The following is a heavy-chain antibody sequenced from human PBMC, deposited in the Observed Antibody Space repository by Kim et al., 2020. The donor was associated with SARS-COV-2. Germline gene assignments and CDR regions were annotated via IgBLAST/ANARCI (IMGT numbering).Heavy chain of an antibody. V-gene: IGHV3-64D*09. CDR1: GITFSSFA. D-gene: IGHD6-19*01. CDR3: VKGSAWYGEFDY. J-gene: IGHJ4*02. CDR2: ISSNGGTT. Sequence: GGSLRLSCSASGITFSSFAMYWVRQAPGKGLEHVSSISSNGGTTYYADSVKGRFTVSRDNSKNTLYLQMRSLRAEDTAVYYCVKGSAWYGEFDYWGQGTLVTVSS.